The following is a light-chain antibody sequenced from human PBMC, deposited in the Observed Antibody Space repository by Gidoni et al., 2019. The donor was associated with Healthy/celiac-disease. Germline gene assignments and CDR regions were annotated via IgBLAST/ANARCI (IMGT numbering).Light chain of an antibody. Sequence: DIVMTQSPDSLAVSLGERATINCKSSQSILYSSNNTNYLAWYQQKPGQPPKLFIYWASTRESGVPDRFSGSGSGTDFTLTISSLQAEDVSVYYCQQYYSTPGTFGGGTKVDIK. V-gene: IGKV4-1*01. CDR2: WAS. J-gene: IGKJ4*01. CDR1: QSILYSSNNTNY. CDR3: QQYYSTPGT.